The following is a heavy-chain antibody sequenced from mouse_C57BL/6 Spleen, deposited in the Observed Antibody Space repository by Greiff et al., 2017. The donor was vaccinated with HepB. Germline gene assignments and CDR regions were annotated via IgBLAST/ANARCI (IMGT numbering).Heavy chain of an antibody. J-gene: IGHJ2*01. CDR3: ALTWVYMDY. CDR2: IDPEDGDT. D-gene: IGHD4-1*01. CDR1: GFNIKDYY. Sequence: EVQLQQSGAELVKPGASVKLSCTASGFNIKDYYMHWVKQRTEQGLEWIGRIDPEDGDTKYAPKFQGKATITASTSSNTAFLQLSILTSEDTAVSYCALTWVYMDYWGQGTTLTVSS. V-gene: IGHV14-2*01.